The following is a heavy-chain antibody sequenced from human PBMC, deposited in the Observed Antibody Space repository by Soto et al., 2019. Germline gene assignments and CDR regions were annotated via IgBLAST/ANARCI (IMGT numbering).Heavy chain of an antibody. Sequence: SETLSLSCNVSGGSISNYYWTWVRQSPEKGLEWIGYMYYNGNINYNPSLKSRVTISIDTSKNQFSLTLKSVTAADTAVYYCASGGNWFDPWGQGVLVTVSS. CDR2: MYYNGNI. J-gene: IGHJ5*02. CDR3: ASGGNWFDP. D-gene: IGHD3-16*01. V-gene: IGHV4-59*01. CDR1: GGSISNYY.